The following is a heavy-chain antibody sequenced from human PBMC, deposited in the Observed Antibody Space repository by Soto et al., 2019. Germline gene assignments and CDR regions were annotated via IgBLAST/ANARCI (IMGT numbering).Heavy chain of an antibody. CDR1: GFSLSTSGMC. J-gene: IGHJ5*02. CDR3: ARGSYDFPEFNWFDP. D-gene: IGHD3-3*01. Sequence: SGPTLVKPTQTLTLTCTFSGFSLSTSGMCVSWIRQPPGKALEWLARIDWDDDKYYSTSLKTRLTISKDTSKNQVVLTMTNMDPVDTATYYCARGSYDFPEFNWFDPWGQGTLVTVSS. V-gene: IGHV2-70*11. CDR2: IDWDDDK.